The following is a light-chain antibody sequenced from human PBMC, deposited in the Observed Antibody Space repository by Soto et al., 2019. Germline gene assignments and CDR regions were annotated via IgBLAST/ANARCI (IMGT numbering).Light chain of an antibody. J-gene: IGKJ4*01. CDR2: VAS. CDR3: IQTLQTPLT. V-gene: IGKV2-28*01. CDR1: ESLLHINGYNY. Sequence: EIVMTQSPFSLSVTRGEPASISCRSSESLLHINGYNYLGWYLPKPGQSPQILIYVASNRASGVPDRFGGSGSGKDFTLTISSVEAEDWGVYYGIQTLQTPLTFSGGTKVDIK.